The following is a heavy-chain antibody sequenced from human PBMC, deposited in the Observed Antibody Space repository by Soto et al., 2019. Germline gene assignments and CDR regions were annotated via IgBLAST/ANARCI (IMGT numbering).Heavy chain of an antibody. J-gene: IGHJ4*02. CDR3: ATARYSYGLTLVY. V-gene: IGHV3-21*01. CDR2: ISSSSSYI. Sequence: PGGSLRLSCAASGFTFSSYSMNWVRQAPGKGLEWVSSISSSSSYIYYADSVKGRFTISRDNAKNSLYLQMNSLRAEDTAVYYCATARYSYGLTLVYWGQGTLVTVSS. CDR1: GFTFSSYS. D-gene: IGHD5-18*01.